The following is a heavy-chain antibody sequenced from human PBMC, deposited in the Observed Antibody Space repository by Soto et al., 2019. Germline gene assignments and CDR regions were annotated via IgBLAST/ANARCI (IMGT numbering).Heavy chain of an antibody. CDR1: GFTFSSYS. J-gene: IGHJ6*03. D-gene: IGHD3-3*01. CDR3: ARRFADFWSGYYTLSDTSGWLGGYYYYYMDV. CDR2: ISSSSSTI. Sequence: GGSLRLSCAASGFTFSSYSMNWVRQAPGKGLEWVSYISSSSSTIYYADSVKGRFAISRDNAKNSLYLQMNSLKAEDTAVYYCARRFADFWSGYYTLSDTSGWLGGYYYYYMDVWGKGTTVTVSS. V-gene: IGHV3-48*01.